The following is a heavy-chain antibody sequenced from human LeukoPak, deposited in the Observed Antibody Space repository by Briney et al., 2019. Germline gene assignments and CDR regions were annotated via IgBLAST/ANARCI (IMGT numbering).Heavy chain of an antibody. V-gene: IGHV4-61*05. CDR1: GGSISSSSYY. Sequence: SETLSLTCTVSGGSISSSSYYWGWIRQPPGKGLEWIGYIYYIGSTNYNPSLKSRVTISVDTSNNQFSLKLSSVTAADTAVYYCVRRGMSGGRAFDIWGQGTMVTVSS. CDR2: IYYIGST. CDR3: VRRGMSGGRAFDI. D-gene: IGHD3-16*01. J-gene: IGHJ3*02.